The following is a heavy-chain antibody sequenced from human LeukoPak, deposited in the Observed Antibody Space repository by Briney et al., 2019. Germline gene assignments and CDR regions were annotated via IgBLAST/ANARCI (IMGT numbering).Heavy chain of an antibody. D-gene: IGHD6-19*01. Sequence: SETLSLTCTVSGGSLSSHYWSWIRQPPGKELEWIGYIYYSGSTNYNPSLKSRVTISVDTSKNQFSLKLSSVTAADTAVYYCARSPPGIAVAGTGNWFDPWGQGTLVTVSS. CDR3: ARSPPGIAVAGTGNWFDP. CDR2: IYYSGST. J-gene: IGHJ5*02. CDR1: GGSLSSHY. V-gene: IGHV4-59*11.